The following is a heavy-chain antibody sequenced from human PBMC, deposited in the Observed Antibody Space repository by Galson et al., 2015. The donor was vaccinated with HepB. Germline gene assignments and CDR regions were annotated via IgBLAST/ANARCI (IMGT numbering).Heavy chain of an antibody. CDR2: ISSDGSDK. D-gene: IGHD3-3*01. Sequence: SLRLSCAASGFTFNTYGMHWVRQAPGKGLEWVALISSDGSDKNYADSVKGRFTISRDNLKNMLFLEMSSLRAEDTALYYCATAFTIHGASRGVAGMDVWGQGTTVTVSS. CDR1: GFTFNTYG. V-gene: IGHV3-30*03. J-gene: IGHJ6*02. CDR3: ATAFTIHGASRGVAGMDV.